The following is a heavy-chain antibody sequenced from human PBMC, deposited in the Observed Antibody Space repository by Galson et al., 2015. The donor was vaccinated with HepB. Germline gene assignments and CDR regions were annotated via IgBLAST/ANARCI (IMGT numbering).Heavy chain of an antibody. J-gene: IGHJ3*02. CDR2: ISYDGSNK. D-gene: IGHD3-22*01. CDR1: GFTFSSYA. Sequence: SLRLSCAASGFTFSSYAMHWVHQAPGKGLEWVAVISYDGSNKYYADSVKGRFTISRDNSKNTLYLQMNSLRAEDTAVYYCARDGERITMIVVVPNAFDIWGQGTMVTVSS. V-gene: IGHV3-30-3*01. CDR3: ARDGERITMIVVVPNAFDI.